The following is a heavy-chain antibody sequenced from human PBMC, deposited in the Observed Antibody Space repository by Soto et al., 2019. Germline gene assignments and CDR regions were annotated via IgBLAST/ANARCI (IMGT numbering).Heavy chain of an antibody. D-gene: IGHD2-15*01. CDR3: ATGPTTHS. CDR1: GYTFTGYY. Sequence: ASVKVSCKTSGYTFTGYYIHWVRQAPGQGLEWMGCINPNSGATNYAQKFRGWVTMTRDTSISTAYMELSRLTSDDTAVYYCATGPTTHSWGQGTLVTVSS. J-gene: IGHJ4*02. CDR2: INPNSGAT. V-gene: IGHV1-2*04.